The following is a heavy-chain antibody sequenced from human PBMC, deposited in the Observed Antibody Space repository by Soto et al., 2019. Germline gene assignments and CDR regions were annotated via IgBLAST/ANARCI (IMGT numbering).Heavy chain of an antibody. V-gene: IGHV3-23*01. Sequence: GGSLRLSCAASGFTFSSYAMSWVRQAPGKGLEWVSAISGSGGSTYYADSVKGRFTISRDNSKNTLYLQMNSLRAEDTAVYYCAKGPGLTGDPGYYYYYMDVWGKGTTVTVSS. CDR1: GFTFSSYA. D-gene: IGHD7-27*01. CDR2: ISGSGGST. CDR3: AKGPGLTGDPGYYYYYMDV. J-gene: IGHJ6*03.